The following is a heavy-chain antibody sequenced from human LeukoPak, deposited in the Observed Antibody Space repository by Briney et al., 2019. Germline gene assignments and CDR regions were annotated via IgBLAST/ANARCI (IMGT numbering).Heavy chain of an antibody. Sequence: SETLSLTCSVSGYSITSGYYWGRIRQPPGKGLEWIGSIYYSGSTYYNPSLKSRVTISVDTFKNQFSLKLSSVTAADTAVYYCARGLKQWLVPYFDYWGQGTLVTVSS. J-gene: IGHJ4*02. CDR1: GYSITSGYY. CDR2: IYYSGST. V-gene: IGHV4-38-2*02. D-gene: IGHD6-19*01. CDR3: ARGLKQWLVPYFDY.